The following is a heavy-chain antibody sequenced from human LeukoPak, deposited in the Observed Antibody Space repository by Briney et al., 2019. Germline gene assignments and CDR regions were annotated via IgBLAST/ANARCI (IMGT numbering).Heavy chain of an antibody. D-gene: IGHD3-22*01. CDR3: ARHLGYDSTGYHY. Sequence: SETLSLTCAVSGDSFSTYYRSWIRQPAGKGLEWIGRIYTSGSTNYNPSLKSRVTMSIDTSKKQFSLKLSSVTAADTAVYYSARHLGYDSTGYHYWGQGTLVTVSS. J-gene: IGHJ4*02. CDR2: IYTSGST. V-gene: IGHV4-4*07. CDR1: GDSFSTYY.